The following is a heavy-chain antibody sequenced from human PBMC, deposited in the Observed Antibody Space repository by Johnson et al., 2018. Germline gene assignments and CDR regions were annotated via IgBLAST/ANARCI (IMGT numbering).Heavy chain of an antibody. D-gene: IGHD4-17*01. CDR1: GFTFSSYG. CDR3: SVTTVTTRGYAFDI. J-gene: IGHJ3*02. CDR2: ISYDGSNK. V-gene: IGHV3-30*03. Sequence: QVQLVQSGGGVVQPGRSLRLSCAASGFTFSSYGMHWVRPAPGKGLEWVAVISYDGSNKNYEDSAKGRFTISRDNSKNTLYLQLNSLRAEDKAVYYCSVTTVTTRGYAFDIWGQGTMVTVSS.